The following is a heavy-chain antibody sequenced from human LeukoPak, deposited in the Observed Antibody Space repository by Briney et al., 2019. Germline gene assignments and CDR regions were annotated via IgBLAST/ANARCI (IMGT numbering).Heavy chain of an antibody. V-gene: IGHV4-59*01. J-gene: IGHJ4*02. CDR2: IFYSWST. CDR1: SGSISSYY. D-gene: IGHD4-17*01. CDR3: AREPTRYYFDC. Sequence: ETLSLTCTVPSGSISSYYWSWIRQPPGKGLEWIGYIFYSWSTNYNPSLKSRVTISVDTSKNNFSLVLSSVTAADTAVYYCAREPTRYYFDCWGQGTLVTVS.